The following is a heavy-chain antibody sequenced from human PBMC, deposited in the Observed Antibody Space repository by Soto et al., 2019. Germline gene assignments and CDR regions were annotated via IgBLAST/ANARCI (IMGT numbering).Heavy chain of an antibody. CDR2: IIPIFGTA. CDR3: ARNRYCSSTSCSEYYYYYYGMDV. J-gene: IGHJ6*04. CDR1: GDTISSYA. V-gene: IGHV1-69*13. Sequence: GASVKVSCNASGDTISSYAISWVRQAPGQGLERMGGIIPIFGTANYAQKFQGRVTITADESTSTAYMELSSLRSEDTAVYYCARNRYCSSTSCSEYYYYYYGMDVWGEATTVTVSS. D-gene: IGHD2-2*01.